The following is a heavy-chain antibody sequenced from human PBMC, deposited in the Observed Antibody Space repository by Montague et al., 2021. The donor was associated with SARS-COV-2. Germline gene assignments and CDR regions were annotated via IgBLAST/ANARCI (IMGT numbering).Heavy chain of an antibody. J-gene: IGHJ4*02. Sequence: TLSLTCTASGGSISSGGYYWSWIRQPAGKGLEWIGRIYTSGTTDYSFSLKSRVTISVDTSKNQFSLKLTSVTAADTAVYYCARAHSGSWAHLDNWGQGSLVTVSS. CDR2: IYTSGTT. CDR3: ARAHSGSWAHLDN. CDR1: GGSISSGGYY. V-gene: IGHV4-61*02. D-gene: IGHD5-12*01.